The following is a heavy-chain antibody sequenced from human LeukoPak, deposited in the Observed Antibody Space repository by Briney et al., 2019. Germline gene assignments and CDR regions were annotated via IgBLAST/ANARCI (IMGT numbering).Heavy chain of an antibody. CDR1: GGSISSYY. CDR2: IYYSGST. CDR3: ARSNATMVRGVHDAFDI. V-gene: IGHV4-59*01. Sequence: SETLFLTCTVSGGSISSYYWSWIRQPPGKGLEWIGYIYYSGSTNYNPSLKSRVTISVDTSKNQFSLKLSSVIAADTAVYYCARSNATMVRGVHDAFDIWGQGTMVTVSS. J-gene: IGHJ3*02. D-gene: IGHD3-10*01.